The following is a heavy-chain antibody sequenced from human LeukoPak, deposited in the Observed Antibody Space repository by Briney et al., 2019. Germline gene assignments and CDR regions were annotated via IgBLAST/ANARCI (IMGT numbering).Heavy chain of an antibody. CDR2: ISGSGGST. J-gene: IGHJ6*02. V-gene: IGHV3-23*01. CDR1: GFTFSSYA. Sequence: GGSLRLSCAASGFTFSSYAMSWVRQAPGKGLEWVSAISGSGGSTHYADSVKGRFTISRDNSKNTLYLQMNSLRAEDTAVYYCAKDNSQLAHAYGMDVWGQGTTVTVSS. CDR3: AKDNSQLAHAYGMDV. D-gene: IGHD2/OR15-2a*01.